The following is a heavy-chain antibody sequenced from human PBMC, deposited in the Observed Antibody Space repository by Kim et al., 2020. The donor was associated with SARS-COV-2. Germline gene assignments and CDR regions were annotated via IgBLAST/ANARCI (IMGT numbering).Heavy chain of an antibody. D-gene: IGHD2-15*01. CDR3: TRDLGYCGGGSCYYFDY. CDR2: IRSKAYGGTT. J-gene: IGHJ4*02. Sequence: GGSLRLSCTASGFTFGDYGMSWFRQAPGKGLEWVGFIRSKAYGGTTEYAASVKGRFTISRDDSKSIAYLQMNSLKTEDTAVYYCTRDLGYCGGGSCYYFDYWGQGTLVTVSS. V-gene: IGHV3-49*03. CDR1: GFTFGDYG.